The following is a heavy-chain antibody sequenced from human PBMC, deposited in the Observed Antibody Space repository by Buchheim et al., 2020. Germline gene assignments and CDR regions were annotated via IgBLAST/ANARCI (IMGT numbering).Heavy chain of an antibody. J-gene: IGHJ4*02. D-gene: IGHD6-13*01. Sequence: QVQLVESGGGVVQPGRSLRLSCAASGFIFSTYGMHWVRQAPGKGLEWVAVISSDGSNTYYADSVKGRFTISRDNSKDTLFLQMDRLRAEDTAVYYCATASSWFFFDYWGQGTL. CDR3: ATASSWFFFDY. CDR2: ISSDGSNT. CDR1: GFIFSTYG. V-gene: IGHV3-30*03.